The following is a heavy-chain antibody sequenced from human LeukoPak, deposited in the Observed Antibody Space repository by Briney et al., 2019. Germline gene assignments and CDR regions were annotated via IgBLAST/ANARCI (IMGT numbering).Heavy chain of an antibody. CDR1: GFTFSSYA. D-gene: IGHD4-4*01. J-gene: IGHJ4*02. Sequence: GGSLRLSCAASGFTFSSYAMSWVRQAPGKGLEWVAAISASGGSTYYANSVKGRFTISRDNSKNTLHLQMNSLRAEDTAVYYCAKGYSNYFDYWGQGTLVIVSS. CDR2: ISASGGST. CDR3: AKGYSNYFDY. V-gene: IGHV3-23*01.